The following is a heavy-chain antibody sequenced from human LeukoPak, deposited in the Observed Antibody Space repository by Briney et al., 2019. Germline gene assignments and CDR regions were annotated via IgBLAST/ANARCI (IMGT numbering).Heavy chain of an antibody. CDR1: RYSFTDYW. Sequence: GESLKISCKGSRYSFTDYWIGWVRQMPGKGLEWVAIIYPGDSDTKYSPSFQGQVTISAERSISTVYLQWSSLQASDTAMYYCTRLIGSGWYLDYWGQGTLVTVSS. J-gene: IGHJ4*02. D-gene: IGHD3-10*01. CDR3: TRLIGSGWYLDY. V-gene: IGHV5-51*01. CDR2: IYPGDSDT.